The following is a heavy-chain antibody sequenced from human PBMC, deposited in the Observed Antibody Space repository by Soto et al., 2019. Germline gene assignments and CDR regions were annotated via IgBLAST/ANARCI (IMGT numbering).Heavy chain of an antibody. CDR2: INHSGSA. CDR1: SFSGYI. V-gene: IGHV4-34*01. CDR3: ARVPGP. D-gene: IGHD7-27*01. J-gene: IGHJ5*02. Sequence: SFSGYIWTWIRQTPGKGLQWIGQINHSGSAYYNPSLKSRVTISVDRSKNQFSLKLSSVTAADTAVYYCARVPGPWGQGTLVTVSS.